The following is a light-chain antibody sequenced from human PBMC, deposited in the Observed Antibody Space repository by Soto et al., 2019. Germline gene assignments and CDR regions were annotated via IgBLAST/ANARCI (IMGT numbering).Light chain of an antibody. CDR2: LEGTGTY. CDR1: SGHSSYI. Sequence: QPVLTQSSSAYASLGSSVKLTCTLSSGHSSYIIAWHQQQPGKAPRYLMNLEGTGTYNKGSGVPDRFSGSSSGADRYLTISNLQFEDEADYYCETWDINSWVFGGGTQLTVL. CDR3: ETWDINSWV. J-gene: IGLJ3*02. V-gene: IGLV4-60*02.